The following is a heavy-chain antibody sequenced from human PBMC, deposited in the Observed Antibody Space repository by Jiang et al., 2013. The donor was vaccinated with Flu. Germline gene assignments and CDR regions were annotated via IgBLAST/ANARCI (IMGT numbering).Heavy chain of an antibody. Sequence: SGYTFTNYWIGWVRQMPGKGLEWMGIIYPGDSDTTYNPSFQGQVTISADKSINTAYLQWRSLKASDTAMYYCARPQYNSVTSSFPNSFDPWGQGTLVTVSS. CDR1: GYTFTNYW. V-gene: IGHV5-51*01. J-gene: IGHJ5*02. D-gene: IGHD4-17*01. CDR3: ARPQYNSVTSSFPNSFDP. CDR2: IYPGDSDT.